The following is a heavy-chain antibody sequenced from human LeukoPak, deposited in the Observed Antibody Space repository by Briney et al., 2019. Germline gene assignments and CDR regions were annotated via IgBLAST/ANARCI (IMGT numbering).Heavy chain of an antibody. Sequence: GESLRLSRVVSGFTFNSCWMNWVRQAPGKGLEWVAHINPDGRDTYYVDSVKGRFTISRDNAQNSMYLQMNSLRVKDTAVYYCATWGDTTAEYFQRWGQGTLVTVSS. CDR1: GFTFNSCW. J-gene: IGHJ1*01. D-gene: IGHD2-21*02. V-gene: IGHV3-7*01. CDR2: INPDGRDT. CDR3: ATWGDTTAEYFQR.